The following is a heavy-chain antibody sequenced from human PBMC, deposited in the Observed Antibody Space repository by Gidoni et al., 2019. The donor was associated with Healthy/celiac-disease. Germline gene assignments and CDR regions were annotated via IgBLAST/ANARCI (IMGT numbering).Heavy chain of an antibody. D-gene: IGHD5-18*01. CDR3: AKGGTQLPDNYYYYYGMDV. V-gene: IGHV3-9*01. J-gene: IGHJ6*02. Sequence: FTISRDNAKNSLYLQMNSLRAEDTALYYCAKGGTQLPDNYYYYYGMDVWGQGTTVTVSS.